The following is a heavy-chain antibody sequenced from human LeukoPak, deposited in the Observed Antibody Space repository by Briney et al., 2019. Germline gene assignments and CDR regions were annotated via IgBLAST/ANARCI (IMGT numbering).Heavy chain of an antibody. D-gene: IGHD3-10*02. CDR2: INPGSGYT. CDR3: ARDGRSTICSGVPDNWFDP. V-gene: IGHV1-3*01. J-gene: IGHJ5*02. Sequence: ASVTVSCKTSGDTFTTHGIYWVRQAPGQGLEWMGWINPGSGYTKYSEKFQGRVTFTRDTDATTAYLEVNNLRSEDTAVYYCARDGRSTICSGVPDNWFDPWGQGTLVTVSS. CDR1: GDTFTTHG.